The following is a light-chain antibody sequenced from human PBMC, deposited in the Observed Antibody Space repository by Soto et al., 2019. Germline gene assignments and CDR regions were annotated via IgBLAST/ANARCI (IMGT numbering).Light chain of an antibody. V-gene: IGLV2-14*02. CDR3: ISYINSGTPYV. J-gene: IGLJ1*01. CDR1: SSDVGSYNL. Sequence: HSALTQPSSVSGSPGQSINISCTGASSDVGSYNLVSWYQQHPDKAPKLMIFEVSNRPSGVSNRFSGSKSGNTASLTISGLQAEDEADDSCISYINSGTPYV. CDR2: EVS.